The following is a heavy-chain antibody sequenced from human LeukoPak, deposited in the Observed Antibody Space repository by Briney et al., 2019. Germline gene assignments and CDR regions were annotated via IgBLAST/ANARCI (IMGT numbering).Heavy chain of an antibody. CDR3: ARGYGYSGSYRFDY. V-gene: IGHV4-34*01. J-gene: IGHJ4*02. D-gene: IGHD1-26*01. Sequence: SETLSLTCAVYGGSFSGYYWSWIRQPPGKGLELIGEINHSGSTNYNPSLKSRVTISVDTSKNQFSLKLSSVTAAGTALYYCARGYGYSGSYRFDYWGQGTLVTVSS. CDR2: INHSGST. CDR1: GGSFSGYY.